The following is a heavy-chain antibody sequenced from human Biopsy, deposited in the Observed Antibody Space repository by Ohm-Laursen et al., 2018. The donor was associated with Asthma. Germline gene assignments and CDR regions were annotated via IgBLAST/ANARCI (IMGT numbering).Heavy chain of an antibody. CDR2: ISYDGSNK. CDR3: AKDTEGRYDFWSGLSYNYYGMDV. J-gene: IGHJ6*02. D-gene: IGHD3-3*01. Sequence: SSLRLSCAASGFTFSSYGMHWVRQAPGKGLEWAAVISYDGSNKYYADSVKGRFTISRDNYKNTLNLQMNSLRAEDTAVHYCAKDTEGRYDFWSGLSYNYYGMDVWGQGTTVTVSS. V-gene: IGHV3-30*18. CDR1: GFTFSSYG.